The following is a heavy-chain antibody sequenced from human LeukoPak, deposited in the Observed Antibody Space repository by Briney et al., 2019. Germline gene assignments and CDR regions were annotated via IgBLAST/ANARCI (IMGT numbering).Heavy chain of an antibody. D-gene: IGHD5-18*01. CDR1: GFTFSSYG. Sequence: GGSLRLSCAASGFTFSSYGMHWVRQAPGKGLEWVAVISYDGSNKYYADSVKGRFTISRDNSKNTLYLQMNSLRAEDTAVYYCAKDTAPGGYSYGHDYWGQGTLVTVSS. CDR2: ISYDGSNK. CDR3: AKDTAPGGYSYGHDY. J-gene: IGHJ4*02. V-gene: IGHV3-30*18.